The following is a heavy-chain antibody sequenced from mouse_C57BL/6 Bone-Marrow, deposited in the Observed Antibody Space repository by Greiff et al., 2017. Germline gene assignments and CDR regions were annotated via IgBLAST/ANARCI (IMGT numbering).Heavy chain of an antibody. CDR2: ISSGSSTI. Sequence: EVQLVESGGGLVKPGGSLKLSCAASGFTFSDYGMHWVRQAPEKGLEWVAYISSGSSTIYYADTVKGRFTISRDNAKNTLFLQMTSLSSEYTAMYYCAKGYSSWFAYWCQGTLVTVSA. V-gene: IGHV5-17*01. D-gene: IGHD2-12*01. J-gene: IGHJ3*01. CDR1: GFTFSDYG. CDR3: AKGYSSWFAY.